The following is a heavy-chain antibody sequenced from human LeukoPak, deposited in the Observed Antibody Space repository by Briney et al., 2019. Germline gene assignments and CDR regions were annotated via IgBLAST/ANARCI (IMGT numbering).Heavy chain of an antibody. V-gene: IGHV3-7*01. J-gene: IGHJ5*02. Sequence: GGSLRLSCVASEFIFSNYWMSWVRQAPGKGLEWVANIKQDESDKEYVDSVKGRFTISRDNAKNSLYLQMNSLGAEDTAVYYCARGSLWFGELLWFDPWGQGTLVTVSS. D-gene: IGHD3-10*01. CDR1: EFIFSNYW. CDR3: ARGSLWFGELLWFDP. CDR2: IKQDESDK.